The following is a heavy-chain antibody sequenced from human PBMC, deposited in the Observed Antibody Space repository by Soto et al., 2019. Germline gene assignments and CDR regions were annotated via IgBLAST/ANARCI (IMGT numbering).Heavy chain of an antibody. D-gene: IGHD2-21*02. Sequence: SETLSLTCTVSGGSITDYSWVWIRQPAGKGLEWIGRIFSSGSTNYNPSLKGRITMSLDTSKNQFSLKLNSATATDTAVYFCARDQGAVVTADNWFDPWGQGILVTVSS. CDR2: IFSSGST. J-gene: IGHJ5*02. V-gene: IGHV4-4*07. CDR3: ARDQGAVVTADNWFDP. CDR1: GGSITDYS.